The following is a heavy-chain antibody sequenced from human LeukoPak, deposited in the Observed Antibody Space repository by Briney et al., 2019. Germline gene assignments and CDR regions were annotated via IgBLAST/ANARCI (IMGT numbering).Heavy chain of an antibody. Sequence: SETLSLTCTVSGGSISSSSYYWGWIRQPPGKGLEWIGSIYYSGSTYYNPSLKSRVTISVDTSKNQFSLKLSSVTAADTAVYYCARLYYYDSSNYGRWFDPWGQGTLVTVSS. CDR1: GGSISSSSYY. CDR2: IYYSGST. V-gene: IGHV4-39*07. D-gene: IGHD3-22*01. CDR3: ARLYYYDSSNYGRWFDP. J-gene: IGHJ5*02.